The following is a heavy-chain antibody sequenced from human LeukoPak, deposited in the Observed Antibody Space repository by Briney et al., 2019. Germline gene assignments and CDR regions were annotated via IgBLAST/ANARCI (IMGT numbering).Heavy chain of an antibody. CDR2: IYYSGST. D-gene: IGHD3-10*01. V-gene: IGHV4-59*12. CDR3: ARGRKDYGSGTYYFDY. CDR1: GGSISSYY. Sequence: PSETLSLTCTVSGGSISSYYWSWIRQPPGKGLEWIGYIYYSGSTNYNPSLKSRVTISVDTSKNQFSLKLSSLTAADTAVYYCARGRKDYGSGTYYFDYWGQGTLVTVSS. J-gene: IGHJ4*02.